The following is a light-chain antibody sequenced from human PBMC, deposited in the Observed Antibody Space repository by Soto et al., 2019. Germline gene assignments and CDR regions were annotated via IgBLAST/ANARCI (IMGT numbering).Light chain of an antibody. V-gene: IGLV2-14*01. CDR1: SDDIGANNY. CDR2: EAA. Sequence: QSVLTQPASVSGSPGQSITISCTGTSDDIGANNYVSWYQHHPGKAPKILIYEAANRTSGISHRFSGSKSGNTASLTISGLQAEDEADDFCTSYTSASTMVFGGGTTLTVL. J-gene: IGLJ2*01. CDR3: TSYTSASTMV.